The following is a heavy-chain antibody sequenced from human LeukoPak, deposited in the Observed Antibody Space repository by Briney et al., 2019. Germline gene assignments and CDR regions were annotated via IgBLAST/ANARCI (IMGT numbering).Heavy chain of an antibody. CDR1: GYTFPSYG. CDR3: ARDAHSDYDFDY. D-gene: IGHD4/OR15-4a*01. CDR2: INAYNGET. J-gene: IGHJ4*02. V-gene: IGHV1-18*01. Sequence: ASVTVSFKASGYTFPSYGIRWVRQAPGQGLEWMGWINAYNGETNYAQKFQGRVTMTTEGSTSTAYMEVRSLKSDDTAVYYCARDAHSDYDFDYWGERTVVSVSS.